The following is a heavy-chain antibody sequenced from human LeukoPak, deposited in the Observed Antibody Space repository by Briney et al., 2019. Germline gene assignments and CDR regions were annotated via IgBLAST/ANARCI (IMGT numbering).Heavy chain of an antibody. Sequence: GALRLFCAAPGFNFCWLLMRWVRPAPGEGLGWGGNIKQDGSEEYYVDSMKGRFTISRDNAKNSLYLQMNSLRAEDTAVYYCARARLTTYYYYGMDVWGQGTTVTVSS. V-gene: IGHV3-7*05. D-gene: IGHD4/OR15-4a*01. CDR3: ARARLTTYYYYGMDV. CDR2: IKQDGSEE. J-gene: IGHJ6*02. CDR1: GFNFCWLL.